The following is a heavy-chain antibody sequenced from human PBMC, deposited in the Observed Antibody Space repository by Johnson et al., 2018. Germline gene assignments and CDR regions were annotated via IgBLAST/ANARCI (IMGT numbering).Heavy chain of an antibody. J-gene: IGHJ3*02. CDR2: IIPIFGTA. V-gene: IGHV1-69*12. CDR3: AREPPTSTMPFDAFDI. Sequence: QVQLVQAGAEVKKPGSSVKVSCKASGGTFSTYAISWVRQAPGQGLEWMGGIIPIFGTANYAQKFQGRVTLTADESTSTAYMELSSLRSEDTAVDYCAREPPTSTMPFDAFDIWGQGTMVTVSS. CDR1: GGTFSTYA. D-gene: IGHD5/OR15-5a*01.